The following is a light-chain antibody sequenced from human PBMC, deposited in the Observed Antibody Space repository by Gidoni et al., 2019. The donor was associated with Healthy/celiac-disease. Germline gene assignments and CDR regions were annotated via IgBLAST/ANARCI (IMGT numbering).Light chain of an antibody. CDR3: SSYTSSSLPEKV. CDR1: SSDVGGYNY. CDR2: DVS. J-gene: IGLJ1*01. Sequence: QSALTQPASVSGSPGQSITISCTGTSSDVGGYNYVSWYQQHPGKAPKLMIYDVSNRPSGVSNRFSGSKSGNTASLTISGLQAEDEADYYCSSYTSSSLPEKVFGTGTKVTVL. V-gene: IGLV2-14*01.